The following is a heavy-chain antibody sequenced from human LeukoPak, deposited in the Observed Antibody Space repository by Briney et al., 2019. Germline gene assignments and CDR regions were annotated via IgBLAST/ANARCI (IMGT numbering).Heavy chain of an antibody. CDR2: IRSKAYGGTT. V-gene: IGHV3-49*04. CDR1: GFMFGAYA. Sequence: GGSLRLSCTASGFMFGAYAISWVRQAPGKGLEWVGFIRSKAYGGTTEYAASVKGRFAISRDDSNSIAYLEMNTLKTEDTAMYYCIGEGATDYWGQGSLVTVSS. J-gene: IGHJ4*02. D-gene: IGHD1-26*01. CDR3: IGEGATDY.